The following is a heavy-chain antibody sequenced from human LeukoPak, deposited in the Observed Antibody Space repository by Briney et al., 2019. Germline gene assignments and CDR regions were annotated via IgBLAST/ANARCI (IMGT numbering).Heavy chain of an antibody. CDR1: GASISSSSYY. CDR3: ATPGLARAY. CDR2: IYYSGNT. J-gene: IGHJ4*02. V-gene: IGHV4-39*01. Sequence: PSETLSFTCTVSGASISSSSYYWGWIRQPPGKGLEWIGSIYYSGNTYYNASLKSRVTISGDTSKNQFSLILSSVTAADTAVYYCATPGLARAYWGQGTLVTVSS.